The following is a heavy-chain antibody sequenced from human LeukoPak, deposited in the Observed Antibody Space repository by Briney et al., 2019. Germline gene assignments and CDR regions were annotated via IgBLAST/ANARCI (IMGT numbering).Heavy chain of an antibody. J-gene: IGHJ4*02. D-gene: IGHD6-19*01. CDR2: INHSGST. Sequence: PSETLSLTCAVYGGSFSGYYWSWIRQPPGKGLEWIGEINHSGSTNYNPSLKSRVTISVDTSKNQFSLKLSSVTAADTAVYYCARLDQYSSCWYAQTYYFDYWGQGTLVTVSS. CDR1: GGSFSGYY. V-gene: IGHV4-34*01. CDR3: ARLDQYSSCWYAQTYYFDY.